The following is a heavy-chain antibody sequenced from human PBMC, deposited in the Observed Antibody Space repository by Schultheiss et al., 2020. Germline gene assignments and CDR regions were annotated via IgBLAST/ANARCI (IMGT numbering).Heavy chain of an antibody. D-gene: IGHD3-22*01. Sequence: GGSLTLSCAASGFTFSSYAMHWVRQAPGKGLEWVAVISYDGSNKYYADSVKGRFTISRDNSKNTLYLQMNSLRAEDTAVYYCARARRGYPFDYWGQGTLVTVSS. CDR1: GFTFSSYA. J-gene: IGHJ4*02. CDR2: ISYDGSNK. V-gene: IGHV3-30-3*01. CDR3: ARARRGYPFDY.